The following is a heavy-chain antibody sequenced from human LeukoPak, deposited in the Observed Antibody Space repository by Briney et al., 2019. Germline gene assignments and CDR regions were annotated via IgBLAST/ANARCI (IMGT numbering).Heavy chain of an antibody. Sequence: SETLSLTCTVSGDSISSGNYYWGWIRQPAGKGLEWIGRFFTSGSTNYNPSFKSRVTISADTSKNQFSLRLNSVTAADSAVYYCARDVARVGFFDSWGQGTLVTVSS. V-gene: IGHV4-61*02. CDR1: GDSISSGNYY. D-gene: IGHD1-26*01. J-gene: IGHJ4*02. CDR2: FFTSGST. CDR3: ARDVARVGFFDS.